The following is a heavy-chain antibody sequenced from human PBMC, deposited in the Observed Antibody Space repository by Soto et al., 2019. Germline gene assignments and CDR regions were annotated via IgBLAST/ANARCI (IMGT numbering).Heavy chain of an antibody. V-gene: IGHV3-66*01. CDR3: ARNGDSSDYRGWFDP. CDR1: GFTVSSNY. CDR2: IYSGGTT. J-gene: IGHJ5*02. D-gene: IGHD3-22*01. Sequence: EVQLVESGGGLVQPGGSLRLSCAASGFTVSSNYMSWVRQAPGKGLEWVSVIYSGGTTYYADSVKGRFTISRDNSRNMLYLQMNSLRDEDTPVYYCARNGDSSDYRGWFDPWGQGTLVNVS.